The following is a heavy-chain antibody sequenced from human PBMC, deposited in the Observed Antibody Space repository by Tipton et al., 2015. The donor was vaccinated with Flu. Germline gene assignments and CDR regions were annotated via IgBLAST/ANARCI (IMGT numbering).Heavy chain of an antibody. CDR3: ARHTGDSVRGVIDY. CDR2: INHSGNT. Sequence: TLSLTCAVYGGSFSGYYWTWIRQSPGKGLEWIGEINHSGNTNYNPSLESRLTMSVDTSKNQFSLRLSSVTAADTAVYYCARHTGDSVRGVIDYWGQGTLVTVSS. J-gene: IGHJ4*02. CDR1: GGSFSGYY. D-gene: IGHD3-10*02. V-gene: IGHV4-34*01.